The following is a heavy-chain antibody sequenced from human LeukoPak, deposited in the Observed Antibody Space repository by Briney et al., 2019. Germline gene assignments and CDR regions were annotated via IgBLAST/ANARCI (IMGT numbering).Heavy chain of an antibody. V-gene: IGHV3-30*02. J-gene: IGHJ4*02. CDR1: GFTFNAHY. CDR3: AKKSGYDFWSGYLDY. CDR2: IRYDGSNK. Sequence: RTGGSLRLSCAASGFTFNAHYMTWVRQAPGKGLEWVAFIRYDGSNKYYADSVKGRFTISRDNSKNTLYLQMNSPRAEDTAVYYCAKKSGYDFWSGYLDYWGQGTLVTVSS. D-gene: IGHD3-3*01.